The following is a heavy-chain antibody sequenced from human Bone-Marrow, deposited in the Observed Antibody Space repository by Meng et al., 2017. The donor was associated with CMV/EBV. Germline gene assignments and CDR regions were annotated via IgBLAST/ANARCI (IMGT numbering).Heavy chain of an antibody. CDR1: GFTFSSYW. Sequence: GESLKISCAASGFTFSSYWMSWVRQAPGKGLEWVSVIYSGGSSTYYADSVKGRFTISRDNSKNTLYLQMNSLRAEDTAVYYCARERGYCSSTSCYHAEYNWFDPWGQGTLVTVSS. CDR3: ARERGYCSSTSCYHAEYNWFDP. V-gene: IGHV3-23*03. J-gene: IGHJ5*02. CDR2: IYSGGSST. D-gene: IGHD2-2*01.